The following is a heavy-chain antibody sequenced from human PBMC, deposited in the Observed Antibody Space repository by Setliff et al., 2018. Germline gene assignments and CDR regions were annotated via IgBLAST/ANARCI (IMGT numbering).Heavy chain of an antibody. CDR3: ARAGIAAPFDY. CDR1: GGSFSDYY. CDR2: INHSGST. V-gene: IGHV4-34*01. D-gene: IGHD6-13*01. J-gene: IGHJ4*02. Sequence: SETLSLTCAVYGGSFSDYYWSWIRQPPGKGLEWIGEINHSGSTNYNPSLKSRVTISVDTSKNQFPLKLSSVTAADTAVYYCARAGIAAPFDYWGQGTLVTVSS.